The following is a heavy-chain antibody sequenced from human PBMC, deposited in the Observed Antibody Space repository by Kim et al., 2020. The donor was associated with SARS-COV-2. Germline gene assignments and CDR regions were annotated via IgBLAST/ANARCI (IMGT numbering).Heavy chain of an antibody. J-gene: IGHJ4*02. CDR3: ARSPPSFLFDY. V-gene: IGHV4-31*02. Sequence: TYYNPSLKSRVTISVDTSKNQFSRKLSSVTAADTAVYYCARSPPSFLFDYWGQGTLVTVSS. CDR2: T.